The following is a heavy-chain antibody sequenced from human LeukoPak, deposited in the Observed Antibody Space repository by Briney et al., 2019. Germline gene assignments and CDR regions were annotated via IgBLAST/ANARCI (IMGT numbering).Heavy chain of an antibody. Sequence: ASVKVSCKASGYTFTGYYMHWVRQAPGQGLEWMGIINPSGGSTSYAQKFQGRVTMTRDTSTSTVYMELSSLRSEDTAVYYCARVGERWLQLGNFGYWGQGTLVTVSS. CDR3: ARVGERWLQLGNFGY. J-gene: IGHJ4*02. D-gene: IGHD5-24*01. V-gene: IGHV1-46*01. CDR1: GYTFTGYY. CDR2: INPSGGST.